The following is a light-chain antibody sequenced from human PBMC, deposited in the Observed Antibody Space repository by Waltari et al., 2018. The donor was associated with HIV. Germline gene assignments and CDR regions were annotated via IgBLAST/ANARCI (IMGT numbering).Light chain of an antibody. CDR3: SSYSSTTGHVV. CDR2: DVH. CDR1: TADIAGDHH. V-gene: IGLV2-14*03. J-gene: IGLJ2*01. Sequence: QSGLAQPASVSGSLGETIAIVCTGSTADIAGDHHVSWYQQYTGKPPRPLIYDVHQRPSGVSDRFSGSRSGNTASLTISGLLTDDESEYFCSSYSSTTGHVVFGGGTKVTVL.